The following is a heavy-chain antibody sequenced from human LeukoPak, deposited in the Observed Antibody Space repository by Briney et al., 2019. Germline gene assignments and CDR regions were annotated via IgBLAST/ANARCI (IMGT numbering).Heavy chain of an antibody. D-gene: IGHD2-15*01. CDR2: VYYTGRT. CDR1: GGSSGSDY. CDR3: ARLTEGW. V-gene: IGHV4-59*08. J-gene: IGHJ4*02. Sequence: SETLSLTCIVPGGSSGSDYWSWVRQTPGKGLEWIGYVYYTGRTNYNPSLKGRVTIFVDTSKNQFSLKLRSVTAADTAVYYCARLTEGWWGQGALVTVSS.